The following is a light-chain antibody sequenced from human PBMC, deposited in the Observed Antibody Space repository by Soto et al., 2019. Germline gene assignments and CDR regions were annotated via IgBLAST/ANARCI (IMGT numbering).Light chain of an antibody. Sequence: QSALTQPASASGSPGQSITISCTGTSSDVGGYNYASWYQQHPGKAPKLMIYDVSNRPSGVSNRFSGSKSGNTASLTISGLQAEDEAVYYCSSYTSSSTLVYVFGTGTKVTVL. J-gene: IGLJ1*01. CDR2: DVS. V-gene: IGLV2-14*01. CDR1: SSDVGGYNY. CDR3: SSYTSSSTLVYV.